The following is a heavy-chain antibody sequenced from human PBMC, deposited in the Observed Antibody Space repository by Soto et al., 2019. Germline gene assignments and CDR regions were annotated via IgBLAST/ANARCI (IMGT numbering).Heavy chain of an antibody. CDR1: GYSFTDYH. Sequence: ASVKVSCKASGYSFTDYHIHWVRQAPGQGLEWMGWINPNSGGTNYAQKFQGRVTMTRDTSIRIAYMELSRLRSDDTAVYYCARSPGGNYYYFDYWGQGTLVTVSS. J-gene: IGHJ4*02. D-gene: IGHD1-26*01. V-gene: IGHV1-2*02. CDR2: INPNSGGT. CDR3: ARSPGGNYYYFDY.